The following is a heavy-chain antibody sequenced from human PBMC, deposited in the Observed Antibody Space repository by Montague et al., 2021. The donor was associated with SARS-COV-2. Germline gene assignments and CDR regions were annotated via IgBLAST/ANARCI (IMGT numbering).Heavy chain of an antibody. CDR1: GGSISSGNW. Sequence: SETLSLTCAVSGGSISSGNWWSWVRQPPGKGLEWLGEIYHSGSTNYNSSLKSRVTISLDKSKNQFSLNLSSATAADTAVYYCARFFSSWTDWGQGTLVTVSS. CDR3: ARFFSSWTD. J-gene: IGHJ4*02. V-gene: IGHV4-4*02. CDR2: IYHSGST. D-gene: IGHD6-13*01.